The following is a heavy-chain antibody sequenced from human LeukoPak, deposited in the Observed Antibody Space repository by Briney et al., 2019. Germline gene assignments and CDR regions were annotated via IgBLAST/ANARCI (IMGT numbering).Heavy chain of an antibody. V-gene: IGHV4-31*03. CDR2: IYYSVST. D-gene: IGHD5-12*01. CDR3: ARQYSSLYYFDY. J-gene: IGHJ4*02. Sequence: PAETLSLTCTVAGGSISIGAHYWSWIRQHPGKGLESIGYIYYSVSTYYNPSLKSRVTISVVTSKNQFSLKLSSVTAADTAVYYCARQYSSLYYFDYWGQGTLVTVSS. CDR1: GGSISIGAHY.